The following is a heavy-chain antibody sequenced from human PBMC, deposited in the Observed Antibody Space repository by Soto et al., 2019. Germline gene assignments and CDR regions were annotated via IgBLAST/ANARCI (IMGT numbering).Heavy chain of an antibody. V-gene: IGHV4-38-2*01. CDR1: GYSISSGYY. J-gene: IGHJ4*02. CDR2: IYHSGST. Sequence: SETLSLTCAVSGYSISSGYYWGWIRQPPGKGLEWIGSIYHSGSTYYNPSLKSRVTISVDTSKNQFSLSLSSVTAADTAMYFCARVAYSGFEYFFDYWGRGTLVTVSS. D-gene: IGHD5-12*01. CDR3: ARVAYSGFEYFFDY.